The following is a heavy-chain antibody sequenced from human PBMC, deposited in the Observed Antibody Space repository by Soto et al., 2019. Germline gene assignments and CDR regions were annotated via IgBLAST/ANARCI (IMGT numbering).Heavy chain of an antibody. J-gene: IGHJ4*02. V-gene: IGHV1-69*08. CDR3: PRDGDYGDDY. Sequence: QVQLVQSGAEVKKPGSSVKVSCKASGGTFSSYTISWVRQAPGQGLEWMGRIIPILGIANYAQKFRGRGTITADKYTSTANMELSSLRSEDTAVYYCPRDGDYGDDYWGQGTLVTVSS. CDR2: IIPILGIA. D-gene: IGHD4-17*01. CDR1: GGTFSSYT.